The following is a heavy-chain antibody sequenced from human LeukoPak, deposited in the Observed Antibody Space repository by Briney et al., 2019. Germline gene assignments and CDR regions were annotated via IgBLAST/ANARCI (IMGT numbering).Heavy chain of an antibody. J-gene: IGHJ1*01. CDR1: GFTFSSYS. D-gene: IGHD6-19*01. V-gene: IGHV3-21*01. CDR3: ASVYSCGWDKNPEYFQQ. CDR2: ININSSYI. Sequence: GGSLRLSCAASGFTFSSYSMNWVRQAPGKGLDWVSSININSSYIYYADSVKGRFTISRDNAKNSLYLQMNSLRAEDTAVCYCASVYSCGWDKNPEYFQQWGQGTLVTVSS.